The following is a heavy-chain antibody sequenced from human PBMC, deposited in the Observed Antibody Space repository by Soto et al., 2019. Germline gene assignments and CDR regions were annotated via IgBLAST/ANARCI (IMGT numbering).Heavy chain of an antibody. CDR1: GFTFSSYA. V-gene: IGHV3-23*01. CDR2: ISGSGATT. D-gene: IGHD2-15*01. J-gene: IGHJ5*01. Sequence: GGSLRLSCAASGFTFSSYAMSWVRQAPGKRLEWLSLISGSGATTHYADSVKGRFIVSRDKSKNTVYLQMNSLRADDTALYYCTKSSVHCSGGSCFDFWGQGTLVTVSS. CDR3: TKSSVHCSGGSCFDF.